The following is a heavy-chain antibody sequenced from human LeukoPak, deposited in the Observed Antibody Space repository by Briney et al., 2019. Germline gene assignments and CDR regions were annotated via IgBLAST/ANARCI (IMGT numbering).Heavy chain of an antibody. J-gene: IGHJ5*02. CDR2: IYTSGST. D-gene: IGHD3-10*01. CDR1: GGSISSGSYY. CDR3: ARWIMVRGKGNWFDP. Sequence: SETLSLTCTVSGGSISSGSYYWSWIRQPAGKGLEWIGRIYTSGSTNYNPSLKSRVTISVDTSENQFSLKLSSVTAADTAVYYCARWIMVRGKGNWFDPWGQGTLVTVSS. V-gene: IGHV4-61*02.